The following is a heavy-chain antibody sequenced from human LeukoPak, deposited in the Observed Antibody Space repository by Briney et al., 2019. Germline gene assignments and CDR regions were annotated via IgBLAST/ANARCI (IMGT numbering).Heavy chain of an antibody. CDR3: ASLPSRVSGFVGGTQRDY. J-gene: IGHJ4*02. Sequence: ASVKVSCKASGYTLTSYDINWVRQATGQGLEWMGWMNPNSGNTGYAQKFQGRVTMTRNTSISTAYMELSSLRSEDTAVYYCASLPSRVSGFVGGTQRDYWGQGTLVTVSS. CDR2: MNPNSGNT. CDR1: GYTLTSYD. V-gene: IGHV1-8*01. D-gene: IGHD3-3*01.